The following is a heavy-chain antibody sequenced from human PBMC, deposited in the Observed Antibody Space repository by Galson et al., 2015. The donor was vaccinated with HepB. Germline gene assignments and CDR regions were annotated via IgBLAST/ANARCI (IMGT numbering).Heavy chain of an antibody. CDR1: GYTFTSYA. D-gene: IGHD3-22*01. V-gene: IGHV1-3*01. J-gene: IGHJ3*02. CDR2: INAGNGNT. Sequence: SVKVSCKASGYTFTSYAMHWVRQAPGQRLEWMGWINAGNGNTKYSQKFQGRVTITRDTSASTAYMELSSLRSEDTAVYYCARDLPYDSSGYYSFFSPWEAFEIWGQGTMVTVSS. CDR3: ARDLPYDSSGYYSFFSPWEAFEI.